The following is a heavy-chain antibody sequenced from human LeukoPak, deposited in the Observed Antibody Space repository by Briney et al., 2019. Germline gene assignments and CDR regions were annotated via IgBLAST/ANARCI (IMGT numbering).Heavy chain of an antibody. D-gene: IGHD6-19*01. CDR2: IYTSGGT. CDR1: GGSFSGYY. CDR3: ARDRSSGWYVVDY. V-gene: IGHV4-4*07. Sequence: SETLSLTCAVYGGSFSGYYWSWIRQPAGKGLEWIGRIYTSGGTNYNPSLKSRVTMSVDTSKNQFSLKLSSVTAADTAVYYCARDRSSGWYVVDYWGQGTLVTVSS. J-gene: IGHJ4*02.